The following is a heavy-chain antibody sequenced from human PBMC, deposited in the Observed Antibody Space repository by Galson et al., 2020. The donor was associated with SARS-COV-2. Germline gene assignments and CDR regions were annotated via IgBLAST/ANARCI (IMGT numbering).Heavy chain of an antibody. CDR1: GGSISSSSYY. J-gene: IGHJ6*02. V-gene: IGHV4-39*07. CDR2: IYYSGST. Sequence: SETLSLTCTVSGGSISSSSYYWGWIRQPPGKGLEWIGSIYYSGSTYYNPSLKSRVTISVDTSKNQFSLKLSSVTAADTAVYYCARERVDSSGYYHYYYYGMDVWGQGTTVTVSS. CDR3: ARERVDSSGYYHYYYYGMDV. D-gene: IGHD3-22*01.